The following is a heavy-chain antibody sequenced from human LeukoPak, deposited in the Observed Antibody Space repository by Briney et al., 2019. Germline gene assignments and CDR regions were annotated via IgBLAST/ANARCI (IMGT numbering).Heavy chain of an antibody. CDR3: ARGTEKTRISGYYSFDH. CDR2: VYTSGTT. J-gene: IGHJ4*02. Sequence: PSETLSLTCTVSGGSISGYFWTWIRQPAGKELEWIGRVYTSGTTYYNPSLESRVTISLDTFNNQFSLRVTSVTAADTAIYYARGTEKTRISGYYSFDHWGRGLLVTVSS. CDR1: GGSISGYF. V-gene: IGHV4-4*07. D-gene: IGHD5-12*01.